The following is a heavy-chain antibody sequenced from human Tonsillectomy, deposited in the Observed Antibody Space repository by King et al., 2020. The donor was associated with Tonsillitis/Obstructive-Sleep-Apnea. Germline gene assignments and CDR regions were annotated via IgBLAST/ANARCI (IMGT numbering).Heavy chain of an antibody. Sequence: QLQESGPGLVKPSQTLSLTCTVSGGSISSGGYYWSWVRQHPGKGLEWIGYIYYSGSTYYNPSLRSRVAISVDTSNSQFYLRLSSVTAEDTAVYYCARSDSTSSPIDYWGPGTLVTVSS. CDR1: GGSISSGGYY. D-gene: IGHD6-6*01. V-gene: IGHV4-31*03. CDR2: IYYSGST. J-gene: IGHJ4*02. CDR3: ARSDSTSSPIDY.